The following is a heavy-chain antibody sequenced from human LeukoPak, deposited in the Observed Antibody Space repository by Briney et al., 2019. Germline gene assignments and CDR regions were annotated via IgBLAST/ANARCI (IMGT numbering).Heavy chain of an antibody. V-gene: IGHV3-49*04. CDR3: TRSGDFDWLLQDAFDI. Sequence: GGSLRLSCTASGFTFGDYAMSWVRQAPGKGLEWVGFIRSKAYGGTTEYAASVKGRFTISRDDSKSIAYLQMSSLKTEDTAVYYCTRSGDFDWLLQDAFDIWGQGTMVTVSS. J-gene: IGHJ3*02. D-gene: IGHD3-9*01. CDR1: GFTFGDYA. CDR2: IRSKAYGGTT.